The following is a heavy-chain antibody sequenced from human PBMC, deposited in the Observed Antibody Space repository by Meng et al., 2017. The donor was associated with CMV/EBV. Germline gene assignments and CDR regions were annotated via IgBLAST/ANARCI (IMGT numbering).Heavy chain of an antibody. D-gene: IGHD3-3*01. CDR2: MNPNSGNT. CDR3: ARVYPTIFGVVRSMDV. J-gene: IGHJ6*02. V-gene: IGHV1-8*03. Sequence: ASVQVSCKASGYTFTSYDINWVRQATGQGLEWMGWMNPNSGNTDYAQKFQGRVTITRNTSISTDYMELSSLRSEDTAVYYWARVYPTIFGVVRSMDVWGQGTTVTVSS. CDR1: GYTFTSYD.